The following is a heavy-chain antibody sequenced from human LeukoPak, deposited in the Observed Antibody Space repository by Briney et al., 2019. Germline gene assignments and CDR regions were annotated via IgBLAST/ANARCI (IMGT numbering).Heavy chain of an antibody. Sequence: ASVTVSCKASGYTFTSSGISWVRQAPGQGLEWMGWISAYNGNTNYAQKLQGRVTMTTDTSTSTAYMELRSLRSDDTAVYYCARAYCGGDCYLPKDFDYWGQGTLVTVSS. CDR2: ISAYNGNT. CDR3: ARAYCGGDCYLPKDFDY. J-gene: IGHJ4*02. D-gene: IGHD2-21*02. V-gene: IGHV1-18*01. CDR1: GYTFTSSG.